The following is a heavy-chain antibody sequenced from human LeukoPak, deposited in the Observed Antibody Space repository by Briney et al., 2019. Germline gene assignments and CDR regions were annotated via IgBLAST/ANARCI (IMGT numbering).Heavy chain of an antibody. CDR2: ISAYNGNT. D-gene: IGHD3/OR15-3a*01. CDR1: GYTFTSYG. V-gene: IGHV1-18*01. CDR3: ARRWLGTGYSYGMDV. J-gene: IGHJ6*02. Sequence: ASVKVSCTASGYTFTSYGISWVRQAPGQGLEWMGWISAYNGNTNYAQKLQGRVTMTTDTSTSTAYMELRSLRSDDTAVYYCARRWLGTGYSYGMDVWGQGTTVTVSS.